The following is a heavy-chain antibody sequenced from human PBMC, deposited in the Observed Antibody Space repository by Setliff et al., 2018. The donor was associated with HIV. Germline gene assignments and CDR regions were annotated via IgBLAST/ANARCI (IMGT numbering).Heavy chain of an antibody. CDR1: GYIFTDYW. V-gene: IGHV5-51*01. CDR2: IYPGDSDT. D-gene: IGHD2-21*01. Sequence: PGESLKISCEASGYIFTDYWIGWVRQMPGKGLEWMGIIYPGDSDTRYSPSFQGQVTFSADKSISAVYLQWDSLKASDSAIYYCVRAPRSPLRWRDNLLSSSSFFMDVWGKGTTVTVSS. CDR3: VRAPRSPLRWRDNLLSSSSFFMDV. J-gene: IGHJ6*03.